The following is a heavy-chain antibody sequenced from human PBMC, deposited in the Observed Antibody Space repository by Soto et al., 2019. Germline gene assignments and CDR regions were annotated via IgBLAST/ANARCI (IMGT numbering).Heavy chain of an antibody. Sequence: ASVKVSCKASGYTFTSYYIHWVRQAPGQGLEWMGIINPSGGSTSYAQKFQGRVTMTRDTSTSTVYMELSSLRSEDTAVYYCARAYSSSWFYYYYYGMEVWGQGTTVTVSS. J-gene: IGHJ6*02. CDR1: GYTFTSYY. D-gene: IGHD6-13*01. CDR3: ARAYSSSWFYYYYYGMEV. V-gene: IGHV1-46*01. CDR2: INPSGGST.